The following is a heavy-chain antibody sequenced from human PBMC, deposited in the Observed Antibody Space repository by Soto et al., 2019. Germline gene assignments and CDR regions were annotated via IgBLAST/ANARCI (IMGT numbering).Heavy chain of an antibody. Sequence: ASVKVSCKASGGTFSSYAISWVRQAPGQGLEWMGGIIPIFGTANYAQKFQGRVTITADESTSTAYMELSSLRSEDTAVYYCASSVRYSSSPRGPNWFDPWCQGXLVTVSS. CDR3: ASSVRYSSSPRGPNWFDP. CDR2: IIPIFGTA. D-gene: IGHD6-6*01. CDR1: GGTFSSYA. V-gene: IGHV1-69*13. J-gene: IGHJ5*02.